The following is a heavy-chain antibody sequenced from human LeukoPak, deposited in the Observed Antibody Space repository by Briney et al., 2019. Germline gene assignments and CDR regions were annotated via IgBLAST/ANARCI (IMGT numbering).Heavy chain of an antibody. J-gene: IGHJ5*02. D-gene: IGHD4-17*01. V-gene: IGHV4-59*08. Sequence: PSETLSLTCTVSGGSISSYSWSWIRQPPGKGLEWIGYIYCSGSTNYNPSLKSRLTISVDTSKNQFSLKLSSVTAADTAVYYCARGMTTGPDPWGQGILVTVSS. CDR3: ARGMTTGPDP. CDR1: GGSISSYS. CDR2: IYCSGST.